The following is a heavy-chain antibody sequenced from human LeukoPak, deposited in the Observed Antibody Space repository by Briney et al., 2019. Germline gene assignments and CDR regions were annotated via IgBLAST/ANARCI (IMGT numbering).Heavy chain of an antibody. CDR1: GGSISSYY. Sequence: PSETLSLTCTVSGGSISSYYWSWIRQPPGKGLEWIGYIYYSGSTYYNPSLKSRVTISVDTSKNQFSLKLSSVTAADTAVYYCARGYGSGSYYAPDAFDIWGQGTMVTVSS. CDR3: ARGYGSGSYYAPDAFDI. J-gene: IGHJ3*02. V-gene: IGHV4-59*12. CDR2: IYYSGST. D-gene: IGHD3-10*01.